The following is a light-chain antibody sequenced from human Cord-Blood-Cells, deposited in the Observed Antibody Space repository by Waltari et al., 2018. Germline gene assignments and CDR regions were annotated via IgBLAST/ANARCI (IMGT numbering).Light chain of an antibody. CDR1: GSAVGSFNL. Sequence: ALTQPPSVSGPPGPSITISCPGTGSAVGSFNLVSWYQQHPGKAPKLMIYEGSKRPSGVSNRFSGSKSGNTASLTISGLQAEDEADYYCCSYAGSSTLVFGGGTKLTVL. V-gene: IGLV2-23*01. CDR2: EGS. J-gene: IGLJ3*02. CDR3: CSYAGSSTLV.